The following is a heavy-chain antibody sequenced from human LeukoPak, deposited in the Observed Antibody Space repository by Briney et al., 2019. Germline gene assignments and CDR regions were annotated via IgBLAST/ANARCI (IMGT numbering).Heavy chain of an antibody. CDR1: GYTFTSYG. D-gene: IGHD2-15*01. Sequence: APVKVSCKASGYTFTSYGISWVRQAPGQGLEWMGWISAYNGNTNYAQKLQGRVTMTTDTSTSTAYMELRSLRSDDTAVYYCARDLGYCSGGSCPDYWGQGTLVTVSS. CDR3: ARDLGYCSGGSCPDY. CDR2: ISAYNGNT. J-gene: IGHJ4*02. V-gene: IGHV1-18*01.